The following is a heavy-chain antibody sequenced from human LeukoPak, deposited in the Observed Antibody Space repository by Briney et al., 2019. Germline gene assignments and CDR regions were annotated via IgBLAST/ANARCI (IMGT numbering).Heavy chain of an antibody. CDR3: AKDISGWYGSFAFDI. Sequence: GGSLRLSCAASGFTFSGYAMNWVRQAPGKGLEWVSAISVGGGSTYYADSVKGRFTISRDNSKNTLYLQMNSLRAEDTAVYYCAKDISGWYGSFAFDIWGQGTMVTVSS. V-gene: IGHV3-23*01. CDR2: ISVGGGST. J-gene: IGHJ3*02. D-gene: IGHD6-19*01. CDR1: GFTFSGYA.